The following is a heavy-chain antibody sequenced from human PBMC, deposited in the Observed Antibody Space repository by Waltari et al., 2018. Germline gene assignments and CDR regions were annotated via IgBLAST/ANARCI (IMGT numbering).Heavy chain of an antibody. CDR3: ARDHGSGSYSDY. Sequence: QVQLVESGGGVVQPGRSLRLSCAASGFTFSSSAMHWVRQAPGKGLECGAVISYGGSNKYCSDSVKGRFTISRDNFKNTRDLQMNSLRAEDTAVYYWARDHGSGSYSDYWGQGTLVTVSS. D-gene: IGHD3-10*01. CDR2: ISYGGSNK. J-gene: IGHJ4*02. CDR1: GFTFSSSA. V-gene: IGHV3-30-3*01.